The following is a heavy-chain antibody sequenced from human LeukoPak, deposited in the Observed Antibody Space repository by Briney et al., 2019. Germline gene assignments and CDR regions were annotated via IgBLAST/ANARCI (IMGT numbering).Heavy chain of an antibody. CDR1: GYTFTGYY. CDR2: INPNSGGT. J-gene: IGHJ3*02. CDR3: AREAQYCSSTSCYRASDAFDI. Sequence: ASVKVSCKASGYTFTGYYMHWVRQAPGQGLEWMGWINPNSGGTNYAQKFQGRVIMTRDTSISTAYMELSRLRSDDTAVYYCAREAQYCSSTSCYRASDAFDIWGQGTMVTVSS. D-gene: IGHD2-2*02. V-gene: IGHV1-2*02.